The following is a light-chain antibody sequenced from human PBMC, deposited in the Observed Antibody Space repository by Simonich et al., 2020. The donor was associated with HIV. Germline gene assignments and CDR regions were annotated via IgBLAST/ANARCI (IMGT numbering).Light chain of an antibody. Sequence: DIVMTQSPLSLPVTPGEPASISSRSSQSVLHSNGNNYLDWYLQKPGQSPQLLIYLCSNRSSGVPDRFSGSGSGTDFTLKISRVEAEDVGVYYCMQSLQTITFGQGTRLEIK. J-gene: IGKJ5*01. V-gene: IGKV2-28*01. CDR3: MQSLQTIT. CDR2: LCS. CDR1: QSVLHSNGNNY.